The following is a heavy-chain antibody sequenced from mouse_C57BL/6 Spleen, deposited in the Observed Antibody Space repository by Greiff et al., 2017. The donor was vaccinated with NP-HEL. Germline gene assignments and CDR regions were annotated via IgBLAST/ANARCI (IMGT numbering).Heavy chain of an antibody. J-gene: IGHJ3*01. CDR1: GYAFTNYL. CDR2: INPGSGGT. V-gene: IGHV1-54*01. Sequence: QVQLQQSGAELVRPGTSVKVSCKASGYAFTNYLIEWVKQRPGQGLEWIGVINPGSGGTNYNEKFKGKATLTADKSSSTAYMQLSSLTSEDSAVYCCALTPGDYLFAYWGQGTLVTVSA. D-gene: IGHD2-4*01. CDR3: ALTPGDYLFAY.